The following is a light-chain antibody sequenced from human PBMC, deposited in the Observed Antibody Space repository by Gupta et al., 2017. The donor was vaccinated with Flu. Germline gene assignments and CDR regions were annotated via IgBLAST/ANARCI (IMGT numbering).Light chain of an antibody. J-gene: IGKJ1*01. V-gene: IGKV3-20*01. CDR3: QQYGSSPWT. Sequence: EIVLTQFPGTLSLSPGERATLSCRASQSVSSSYLAWYQQRPGQAPRLLIYGASSRATGTSARFSGSGSGTEFTLTISRLEPEDFAVYYCQQYGSSPWTFGQGTKVESK. CDR1: QSVSSSY. CDR2: GAS.